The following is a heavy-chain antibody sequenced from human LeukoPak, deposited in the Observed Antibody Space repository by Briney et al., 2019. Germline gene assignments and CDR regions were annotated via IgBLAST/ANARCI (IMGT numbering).Heavy chain of an antibody. CDR1: GGSIGSHF. Sequence: PSETLSLTCTVSGGSIGSHFWSWIRQPPGKGLEWIAYIHYSGSAKYNPSLKSRVTISIDVSKKQFSLKLSSVTAADTAVYYCARVGGDGISDLEAIDFWGQGTLVTVSS. CDR2: IHYSGSA. CDR3: ARVGGDGISDLEAIDF. J-gene: IGHJ3*01. V-gene: IGHV4-59*11. D-gene: IGHD5-24*01.